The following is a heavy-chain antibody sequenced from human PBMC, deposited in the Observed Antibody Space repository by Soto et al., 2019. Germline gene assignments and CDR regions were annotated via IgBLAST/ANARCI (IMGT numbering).Heavy chain of an antibody. Sequence: SETLSLTCTVSGGSISSYYWSWIRQPAGKGLEWIGRIYTSGSTNYNPSLKSRVTMSVDTSKNQFSLKLSSVTAADTAVYYCARDQRYCSGGCCYRAFDPWGQGTLVTVSS. CDR3: ARDQRYCSGGCCYRAFDP. D-gene: IGHD2-15*01. J-gene: IGHJ5*02. CDR2: IYTSGST. V-gene: IGHV4-4*07. CDR1: GGSISSYY.